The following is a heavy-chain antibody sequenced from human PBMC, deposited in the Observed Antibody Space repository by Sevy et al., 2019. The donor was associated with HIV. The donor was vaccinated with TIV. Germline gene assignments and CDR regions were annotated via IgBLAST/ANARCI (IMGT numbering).Heavy chain of an antibody. CDR3: TGVPETTVTRRLRRVLYYYYGMDV. Sequence: GGSLRLSCTASGFTFGDYAMSWFRQAPGKGLEWVGFIRSKAYGGTTEYAVSVKGGLTIARDDSKRIAYLQMNSLKTEDTAVYYCTGVPETTVTRRLRRVLYYYYGMDVWGQGTTVTVSS. CDR1: GFTFGDYA. CDR2: IRSKAYGGTT. J-gene: IGHJ6*02. D-gene: IGHD4-17*01. V-gene: IGHV3-49*03.